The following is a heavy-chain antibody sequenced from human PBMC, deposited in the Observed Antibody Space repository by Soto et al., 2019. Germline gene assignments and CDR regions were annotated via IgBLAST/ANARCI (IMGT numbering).Heavy chain of an antibody. Sequence: SGTLSLTCTVSGDSTSSFYWTWIRQPPGKGLEWIGYIYESGSTNYNPSLKSRVTISFGTSKNQFSLKLRSMTAADSAVYYCARGRYTTMVHYFDYWGQGTLVTVSS. CDR3: ARGRYTTMVHYFDY. CDR2: IYESGST. J-gene: IGHJ4*02. CDR1: GDSTSSFY. D-gene: IGHD5-18*01. V-gene: IGHV4-59*01.